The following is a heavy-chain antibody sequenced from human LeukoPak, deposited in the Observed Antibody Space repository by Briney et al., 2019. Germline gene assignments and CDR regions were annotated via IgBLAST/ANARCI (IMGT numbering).Heavy chain of an antibody. CDR3: ARGLRKLLRLFDY. Sequence: SETLSLTCAVYGGSFSGYYWSWIRQPPGKGLEWIGEINHSGSTNYNPSLKSRVTISVDTFKNQFSLKLSSVTAADTAVYYCARGLRKLLRLFDYWGQGTLVTVSS. CDR1: GGSFSGYY. J-gene: IGHJ4*02. V-gene: IGHV4-34*01. CDR2: INHSGST. D-gene: IGHD3-22*01.